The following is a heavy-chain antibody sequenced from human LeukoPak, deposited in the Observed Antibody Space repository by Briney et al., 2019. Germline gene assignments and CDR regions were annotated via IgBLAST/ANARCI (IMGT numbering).Heavy chain of an antibody. CDR2: INAGNGNT. Sequence: ASVKVSCKASGYTFTSYAMHWVRQAPGQRLEWMGWINAGNGNTKYSQKFQGRVTITRDTSASTAYMELSSLRSEDTAVYYCAAFTMVRGGPFDYWGQGTLVTVSS. CDR3: AAFTMVRGGPFDY. CDR1: GYTFTSYA. V-gene: IGHV1-3*01. J-gene: IGHJ4*02. D-gene: IGHD3-10*01.